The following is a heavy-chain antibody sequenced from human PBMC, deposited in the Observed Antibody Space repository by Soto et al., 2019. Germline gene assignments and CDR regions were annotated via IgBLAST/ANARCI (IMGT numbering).Heavy chain of an antibody. J-gene: IGHJ6*02. V-gene: IGHV3-23*01. CDR2: ISGSGGST. CDR1: GFTFSSYA. CDR3: AGVTYYDFWSGYFPPYYYGMDV. Sequence: GGSLRLSCAASGFTFSSYAMSWVRQAPGKGLEWVSAISGSGGSTYYADSVKGRFTISRDNSKNTLYLQMNSLRAEDTAVYYCAGVTYYDFWSGYFPPYYYGMDVWGQGTTVTVSS. D-gene: IGHD3-3*01.